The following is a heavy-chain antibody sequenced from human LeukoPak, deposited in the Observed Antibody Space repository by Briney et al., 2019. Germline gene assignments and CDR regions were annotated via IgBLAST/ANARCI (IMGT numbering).Heavy chain of an antibody. CDR1: GFTFSSYA. CDR3: ARAQHSGYDDRSGYYYYGMDV. Sequence: GRSLRLSCAASGFTFSSYAMHWVRQAPGKGLEWVAVISYDGSNKYYADAVKGRVTISRDNSKNTLNLQMNSLRAEDTAVYYCARAQHSGYDDRSGYYYYGMDVWGQGTTVTVSS. D-gene: IGHD5-12*01. CDR2: ISYDGSNK. J-gene: IGHJ6*02. V-gene: IGHV3-30-3*01.